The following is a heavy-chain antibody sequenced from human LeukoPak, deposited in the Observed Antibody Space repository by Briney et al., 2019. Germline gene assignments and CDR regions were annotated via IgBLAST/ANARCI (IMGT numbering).Heavy chain of an antibody. V-gene: IGHV3-7*03. CDR2: IKQDGIEK. CDR1: GSTFSSYW. J-gene: IGHJ6*04. D-gene: IGHD2-21*02. CDR3: ARALGVTPPYYFSYGMDV. Sequence: PGGSLRLSCAASGSTFSSYWMTWVRQAPGKGLEWVANIKQDGIEKYYVDSVKGRFTISRDNAENSMYLQMNSLRAEDTAVYFCARALGVTPPYYFSYGMDVWGKGATVTVSS.